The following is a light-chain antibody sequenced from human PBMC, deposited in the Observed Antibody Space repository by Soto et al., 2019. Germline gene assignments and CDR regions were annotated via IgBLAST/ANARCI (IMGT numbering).Light chain of an antibody. J-gene: IGKJ4*01. V-gene: IGKV1-5*01. CDR1: QSISSW. CDR2: DAS. CDR3: QEYSSYST. Sequence: DIQMTQSPSSVSASVGDRLTITCRASQSISSWLAWYQQKPGKAPKLLIYDASSLESGVPLRFSGSGSGTDFTLTISSLQPDDFATYYCQEYSSYSTFGGGTKVDIK.